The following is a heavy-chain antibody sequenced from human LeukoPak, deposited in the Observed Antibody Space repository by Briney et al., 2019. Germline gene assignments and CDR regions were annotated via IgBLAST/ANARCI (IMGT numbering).Heavy chain of an antibody. Sequence: PGGSLRLSCAASGFTFSSYGMHWVRQASGKGLEWVGRIRSKANNYATAYAASVKGRFTISRDDSRNTAYLQMNSLKIEDTAVYYCTFDFDWLTSTDYWGQGILVTVSP. J-gene: IGHJ4*02. D-gene: IGHD3-9*01. CDR3: TFDFDWLTSTDY. CDR2: IRSKANNYAT. V-gene: IGHV3-73*01. CDR1: GFTFSSYG.